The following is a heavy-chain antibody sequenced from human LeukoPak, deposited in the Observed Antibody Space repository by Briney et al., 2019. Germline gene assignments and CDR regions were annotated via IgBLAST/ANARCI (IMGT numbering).Heavy chain of an antibody. V-gene: IGHV3-30*04. Sequence: GGSLRLSCAASGFTFSSYAMHWVRQAPGKGLEWVAVISYDGSNKYYADSVKGRFTISRDNSKNTLYLQMNSLRAEDTAVYYCAKDPPYSGSYPLYYYYYYYMDVWGKGTTVTVSS. CDR1: GFTFSSYA. CDR3: AKDPPYSGSYPLYYYYYYYMDV. D-gene: IGHD1-26*01. J-gene: IGHJ6*03. CDR2: ISYDGSNK.